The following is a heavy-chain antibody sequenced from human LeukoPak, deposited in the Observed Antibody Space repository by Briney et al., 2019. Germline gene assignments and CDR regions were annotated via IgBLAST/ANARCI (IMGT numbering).Heavy chain of an antibody. CDR2: MSGSGDST. D-gene: IGHD6-19*01. Sequence: PGGSLRLSCAASGFTFSSYAMSWVRQAPGKGLEWVSAMSGSGDSTYYADSVKGRFTISRDNSKKMLYLQMNSLRAEDTAVYYCAKSPYSSGWPPFDYWGQGTLVTVSS. CDR1: GFTFSSYA. CDR3: AKSPYSSGWPPFDY. V-gene: IGHV3-23*01. J-gene: IGHJ4*02.